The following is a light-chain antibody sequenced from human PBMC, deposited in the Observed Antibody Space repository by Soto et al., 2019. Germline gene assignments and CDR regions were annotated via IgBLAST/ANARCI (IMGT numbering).Light chain of an antibody. CDR2: VND. CDR3: QSYDSSLSVV. Sequence: QSVLTQPPSVSGAPGQRVSISCTESSSNIGAGYGVHWYQQLPGAAPKLLIYVNDNRPSGVPDRFSGSKSGASASLAITGLQAEDEADYYCQSYDSSLSVVFGGGTKVTVL. CDR1: SSNIGAGYG. J-gene: IGLJ2*01. V-gene: IGLV1-40*01.